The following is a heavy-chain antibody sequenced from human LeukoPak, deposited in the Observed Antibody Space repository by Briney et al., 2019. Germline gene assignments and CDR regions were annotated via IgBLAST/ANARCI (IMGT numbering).Heavy chain of an antibody. CDR2: ISRSGDIT. V-gene: IGHV3-23*01. CDR1: GAAFTKYG. Sequence: VGALRLSCVASGAAFTKYGMSWVRQAAGAGLEYISGISRSGDITHYADSVKGRFTISRDNVQNTLYLQMNSLRADDTALYYCATEGFYYWGPGTQVTVSS. J-gene: IGHJ4*02. CDR3: ATEGFYY.